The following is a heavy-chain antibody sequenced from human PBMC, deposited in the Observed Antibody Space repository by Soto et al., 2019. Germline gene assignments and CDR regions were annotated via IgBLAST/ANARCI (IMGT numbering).Heavy chain of an antibody. CDR3: AREQQQLVGPFDY. J-gene: IGHJ4*02. Sequence: GASVKVSCKASGGTFSSYAISWVRQAPGQGLEWMGGIIPIFGTANYAQKFQGRVTITADESTSTAYMELSSLRSEDTAVYYCAREQQQLVGPFDYWGQGTLVTVSS. V-gene: IGHV1-69*13. CDR1: GGTFSSYA. CDR2: IIPIFGTA. D-gene: IGHD6-13*01.